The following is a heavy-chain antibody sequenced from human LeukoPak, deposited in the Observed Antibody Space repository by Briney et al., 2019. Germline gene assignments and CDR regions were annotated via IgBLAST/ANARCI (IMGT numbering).Heavy chain of an antibody. CDR2: IYYSGST. V-gene: IGHV4-59*01. CDR1: GGSISSYY. J-gene: IGHJ4*02. Sequence: SETLSLTCTVSGGSISSYYWSWIRQPPGKGLEWIGYIYYSGSTNYNPSLKSRVTISVDTSKKQFSLKLSSVTAADTAVYYCARGVHYDFWSGYYDSPYYFDYWGQGTLVTVSS. D-gene: IGHD3-3*01. CDR3: ARGVHYDFWSGYYDSPYYFDY.